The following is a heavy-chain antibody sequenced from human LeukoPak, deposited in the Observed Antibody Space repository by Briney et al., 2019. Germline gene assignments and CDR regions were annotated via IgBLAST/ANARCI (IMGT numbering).Heavy chain of an antibody. CDR1: GGSISSCSYY. D-gene: IGHD3-10*01. J-gene: IGHJ4*02. Sequence: SETLSLTCTVSGGSISSCSYYWVWLPPPPGKGLVWIGTIYYSGSTYYNPSLKSRVTTSIDTSKNHFSLRLSSVTAADTAVYYCASSYGSGSGYIDYWGQGTLVTVSS. CDR2: IYYSGST. CDR3: ASSYGSGSGYIDY. V-gene: IGHV4-39*07.